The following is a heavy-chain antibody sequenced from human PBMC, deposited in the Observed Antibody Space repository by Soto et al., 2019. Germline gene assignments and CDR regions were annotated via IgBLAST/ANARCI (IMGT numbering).Heavy chain of an antibody. Sequence: GKGLEWVSAISGSGGSTYYADSVKGLFTISRDNSKNTLYLQMNSLRAEDTAVYYFVNDEGEDDIRDYYY. CDR2: ISGSGGST. D-gene: IGHD1-1*01. CDR3: VNDEGEDDIRDYYY. J-gene: IGHJ6*01. V-gene: IGHV3-23*01.